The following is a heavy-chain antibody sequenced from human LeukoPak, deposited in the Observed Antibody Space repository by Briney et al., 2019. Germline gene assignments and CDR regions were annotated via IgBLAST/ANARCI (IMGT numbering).Heavy chain of an antibody. D-gene: IGHD2-2*01. CDR1: GGSISSYY. CDR2: ICYSGST. J-gene: IGHJ5*02. CDR3: ARDRKGYCSSTSCPHWFDP. Sequence: SETLSLTCTVSGGSISSYYWSWIRQPPGKGLEWIGYICYSGSTNYNPSLKSRVTMSVDTSKNQFSLKLSSVTAADTAVYYCARDRKGYCSSTSCPHWFDPWGQGTLVTVSS. V-gene: IGHV4-59*12.